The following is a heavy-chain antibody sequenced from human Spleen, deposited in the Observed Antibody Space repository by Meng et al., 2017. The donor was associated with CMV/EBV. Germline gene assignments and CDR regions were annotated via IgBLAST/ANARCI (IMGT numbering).Heavy chain of an antibody. J-gene: IGHJ5*02. V-gene: IGHV1-18*01. Sequence: SWVRQDPGQGLEWTGWISVYNGNTKFAEKFQDRVNMTADISTNTAYMELRSLRSDDTAVYYCARDRTGYCGSSSCYPLADWPTFDPWGQGTLVTVSS. CDR3: ARDRTGYCGSSSCYPLADWPTFDP. D-gene: IGHD2-2*03. CDR2: ISVYNGNT.